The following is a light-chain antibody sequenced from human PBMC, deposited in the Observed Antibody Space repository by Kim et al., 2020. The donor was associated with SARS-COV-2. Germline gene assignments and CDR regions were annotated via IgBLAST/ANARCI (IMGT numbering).Light chain of an antibody. V-gene: IGLV2-11*01. CDR1: SSDVGGYNY. CDR3: CSYAGSYTRRNV. J-gene: IGLJ1*01. CDR2: DVS. Sequence: QSALTQPRSVSGSPGQSVTISCTGTSSDVGGYNYVSWYQQHPGKAPKLMIYDVSKRPSGVPDRFSGSKSGNTASLTISGLQAEDEADYYCCSYAGSYTRRNVFGTGTKVTVL.